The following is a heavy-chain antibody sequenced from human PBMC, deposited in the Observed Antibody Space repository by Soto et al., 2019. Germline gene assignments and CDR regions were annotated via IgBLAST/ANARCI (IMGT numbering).Heavy chain of an antibody. J-gene: IGHJ6*02. Sequence: QVHLVESGGDVVQPGESLRLSCVASGFTFRWFAMLWVRQAPGKGLEWVAAVSYEGTTKTYSDDVKGRFTITRDNSRNTVYLQLDNLRPEYTAMYYCAKDDREAVGGAVHFYGMDVWGQGTSVTVSS. CDR1: GFTFRWFA. CDR3: AKDDREAVGGAVHFYGMDV. D-gene: IGHD6-19*01. V-gene: IGHV3-30*18. CDR2: VSYEGTTK.